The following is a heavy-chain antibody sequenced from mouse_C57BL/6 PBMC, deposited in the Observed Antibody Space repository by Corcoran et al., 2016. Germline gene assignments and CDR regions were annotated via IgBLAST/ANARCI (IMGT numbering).Heavy chain of an antibody. J-gene: IGHJ2*01. Sequence: QIQLVQSGPELKKPGETVKISCKASGYTFTTSGMSWVKQAPGKGLKWMGWINTYSGVPTYADDFKGRFAFSLETSASTAYLQINNLKNEDTATYFCARSGYYGDFDYWGQGTTLTVSS. CDR3: ARSGYYGDFDY. CDR2: INTYSGVP. V-gene: IGHV9-3*01. CDR1: GYTFTTSG. D-gene: IGHD1-1*01.